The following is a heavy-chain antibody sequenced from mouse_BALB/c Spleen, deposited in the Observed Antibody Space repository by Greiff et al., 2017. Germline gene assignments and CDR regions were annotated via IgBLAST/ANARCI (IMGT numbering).Heavy chain of an antibody. CDR1: GFTFSSYA. Sequence: EVKLVESGGGLVKPGGSLKLSCAASGFTFSSYAMSWVRQTPEKRLEWVASISSGGSTYYPDSVKGRFTISRDNARNILYLQMSSLRSEDTAMYYCARLRYFDYWGQGTTLTVSS. D-gene: IGHD1-1*01. V-gene: IGHV5-6-5*01. CDR2: ISSGGST. CDR3: ARLRYFDY. J-gene: IGHJ2*01.